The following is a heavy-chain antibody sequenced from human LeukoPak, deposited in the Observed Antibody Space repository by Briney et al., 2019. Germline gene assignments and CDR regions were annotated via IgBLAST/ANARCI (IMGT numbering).Heavy chain of an antibody. J-gene: IGHJ4*02. D-gene: IGHD2-21*02. CDR2: ISSSGSTI. CDR1: GFTFSSYE. CDR3: AKDISGGDCPDY. V-gene: IGHV3-48*03. Sequence: GGSLRLSCAASGFTFSSYEMNWVRQAPGKGLEWVSYISSSGSTIYYADSVKGRFTISRDNSKNTLYLQMNSLRAEDTAVYYCAKDISGGDCPDYWGQGTLVTVSS.